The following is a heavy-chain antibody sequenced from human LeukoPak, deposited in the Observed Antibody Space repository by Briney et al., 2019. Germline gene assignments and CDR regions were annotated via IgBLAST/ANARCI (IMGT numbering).Heavy chain of an antibody. V-gene: IGHV4-59*08. J-gene: IGHJ4*02. CDR1: GGSISSYY. CDR3: ARRGGHGGSFDY. CDR2: IYYSGSGST. Sequence: SETLSPTCTVSGGSISSYYWSWIRQPPGKGLEWIGYIYYSGSGSTNYNPSLKSRVTISVDTSKNQFSLKLSSVTAADTAVYYCARRGGHGGSFDYWGQGTLVTVSS. D-gene: IGHD4-23*01.